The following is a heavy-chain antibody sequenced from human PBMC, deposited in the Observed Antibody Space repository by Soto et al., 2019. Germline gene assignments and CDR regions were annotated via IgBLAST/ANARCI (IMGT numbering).Heavy chain of an antibody. Sequence: GGSLRLSCAASGFTFSSYAMSWVRQALGKGLEWVAAISGSGGSTYYADSVKGRFTISRDNSKNTLYLQMNSLRAEDAAVYYCAKDRTYSSGWRSYFDYWGQGTLVTVSS. CDR1: GFTFSSYA. CDR3: AKDRTYSSGWRSYFDY. J-gene: IGHJ4*02. CDR2: ISGSGGST. D-gene: IGHD6-19*01. V-gene: IGHV3-23*01.